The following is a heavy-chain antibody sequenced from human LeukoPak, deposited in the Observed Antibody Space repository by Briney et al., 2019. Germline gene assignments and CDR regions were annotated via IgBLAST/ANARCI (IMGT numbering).Heavy chain of an antibody. V-gene: IGHV1-18*04. CDR3: ARDRDIVVVVAAHEYFQH. J-gene: IGHJ1*01. CDR2: ISAYNGNT. CDR1: GYTFTSYG. Sequence: ASVKVSCKAPGYTFTSYGISWVRQAPGQGLEWMGWISAYNGNTNYAQKLQGRVTMTTDTSTSTVYMELRSLRSDDTAVYYCARDRDIVVVVAAHEYFQHWGQGTLVTVSA. D-gene: IGHD2-15*01.